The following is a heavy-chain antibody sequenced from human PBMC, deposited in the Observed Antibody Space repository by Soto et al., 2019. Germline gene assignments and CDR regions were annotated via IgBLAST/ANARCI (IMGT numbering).Heavy chain of an antibody. CDR2: MYPDDSDI. V-gene: IGHV5-51*01. CDR3: ATAYVYDFENSNYYRDAFDI. J-gene: IGHJ3*02. CDR1: GYSFSFYW. D-gene: IGHD3-22*01. Sequence: GESLKISCKASGYSFSFYWIGWVRQMPGKGLEWMAIMYPDDSDIRYSPSFEAHVTISADKSTSTAFLQWSSLKASDTAMYYCATAYVYDFENSNYYRDAFDIWGQRTLVTVSS.